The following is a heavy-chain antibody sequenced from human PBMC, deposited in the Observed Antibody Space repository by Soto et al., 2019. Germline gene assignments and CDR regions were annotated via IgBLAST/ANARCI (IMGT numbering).Heavy chain of an antibody. Sequence: GGSLRLSCEASGFAFSSYAMHWVRQAPGKGLEWVSISSASGRSRYHADSVKGRFTISRDNSKNTLYLHMTNLRAEDTAVYYCAKDGNWLDVYFDVWGQGTPVTVSS. CDR1: GFAFSSYA. CDR2: SSASGRSR. D-gene: IGHD6-19*01. V-gene: IGHV3-23*01. J-gene: IGHJ4*02. CDR3: AKDGNWLDVYFDV.